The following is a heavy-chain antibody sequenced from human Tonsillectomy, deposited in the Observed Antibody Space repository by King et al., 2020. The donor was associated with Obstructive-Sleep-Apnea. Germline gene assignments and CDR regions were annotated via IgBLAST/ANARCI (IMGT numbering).Heavy chain of an antibody. V-gene: IGHV1-69*17. CDR1: GGTFSNYT. CDR3: AGPPPPFPLPDSSLWDHVFCYALDV. J-gene: IGHJ6*02. D-gene: IGHD3-16*01. Sequence: QLVQSGAEVRKPGSSVTVSCKASGGTFSNYTISWVRQAPGQGLEWMGGIKPIANVVRLAPNFQDRVTITADRSTNTAYMELGSLTKEDTAVYYCAGPPPPFPLPDSSLWDHVFCYALDVWGQGTTVTVSS. CDR2: IKPIANVV.